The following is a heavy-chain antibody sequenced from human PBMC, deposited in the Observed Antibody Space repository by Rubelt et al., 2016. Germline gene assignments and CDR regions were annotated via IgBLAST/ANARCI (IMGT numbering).Heavy chain of an antibody. CDR3: ATTIYSLYAVDI. J-gene: IGHJ3*02. D-gene: IGHD5-18*01. CDR1: GYTFTGYY. Sequence: QVQLVQSGAEVKKPGASVKVSCKASGYTFTGYYMHWVRQAPGQGLEWMGWINLNSGGTNYERKFQGRVTMTRDTSISTAYLELSRLRSVDTAVYYCATTIYSLYAVDIWGQGTVVTVSS. V-gene: IGHV1-2*02. CDR2: INLNSGGT.